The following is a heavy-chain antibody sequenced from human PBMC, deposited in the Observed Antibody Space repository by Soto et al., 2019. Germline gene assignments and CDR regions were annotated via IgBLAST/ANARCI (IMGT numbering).Heavy chain of an antibody. Sequence: GGSLRLSCAASGFTFSDYYMSWIRQAPGKGLEWVSYISSSSSYTNYADSVKGRFTISRDSAKNSLYLQMNSLRAEDTAVYYCARVSRYESGGWYIDYWGQGTLVTVSS. CDR3: ARVSRYESGGWYIDY. CDR2: ISSSSSYT. J-gene: IGHJ4*02. V-gene: IGHV3-11*06. CDR1: GFTFSDYY. D-gene: IGHD6-19*01.